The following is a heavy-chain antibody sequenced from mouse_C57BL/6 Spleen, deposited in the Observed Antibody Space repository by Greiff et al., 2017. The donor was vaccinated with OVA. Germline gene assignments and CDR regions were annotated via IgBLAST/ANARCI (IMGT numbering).Heavy chain of an antibody. D-gene: IGHD2-4*01. CDR3: ARERIYYDNYVDY. CDR2: INPSNGGT. CDR1: GYTFTSYW. V-gene: IGHV1-53*01. Sequence: VQLQQPGTELVKPGASVKLSCKASGYTFTSYWMHWVKQRPGQGLEWIGNINPSNGGTNYNEKFKSKATLTVDKSSSTAYMQLSSLTSEDSAVYYCARERIYYDNYVDYWGQGTTLTVSS. J-gene: IGHJ2*01.